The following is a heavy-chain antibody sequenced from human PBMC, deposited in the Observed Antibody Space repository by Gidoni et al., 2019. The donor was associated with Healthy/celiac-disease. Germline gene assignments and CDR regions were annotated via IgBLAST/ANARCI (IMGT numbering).Heavy chain of an antibody. D-gene: IGHD6-13*01. V-gene: IGHV1-8*01. Sequence: QVQLVQSGAEVKKPGASVKVSCKASGYTFTSHDSNWVRQATGQGLEWMGGMNPNSGNTGYAQKFQGRVTMTRNTSISTAYMELSSLRSEDTAVYYCASNRVYEDAIDIWGQGTMVTVSS. CDR1: GYTFTSHD. CDR3: ASNRVYEDAIDI. CDR2: MNPNSGNT. J-gene: IGHJ3*02.